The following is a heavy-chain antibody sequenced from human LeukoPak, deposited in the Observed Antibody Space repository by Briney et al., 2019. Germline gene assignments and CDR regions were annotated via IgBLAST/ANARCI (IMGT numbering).Heavy chain of an antibody. V-gene: IGHV3-21*01. Sequence: GGSLRLSCAASGFTFSSYSMNWVRQAAGKGLGWVSSISSSSSYIYYADSVKGRFTISRDNAKNSLYLQMNSLRAEDTAVYYCARVREGHYYGSGSYYTAWGQGTLVTVSS. CDR2: ISSSSSYI. CDR1: GFTFSSYS. J-gene: IGHJ5*02. CDR3: ARVREGHYYGSGSYYTA. D-gene: IGHD3-10*01.